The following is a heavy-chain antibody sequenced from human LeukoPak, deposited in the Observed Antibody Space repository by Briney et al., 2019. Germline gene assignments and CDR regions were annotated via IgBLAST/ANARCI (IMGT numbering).Heavy chain of an antibody. CDR3: ARDDPYDSSGYQPD. D-gene: IGHD3-22*01. Sequence: GRSLRLSCAASGFTFSSYGMHWVRQAPGKGLEWVAVISYDGSNKYYADSVKGRFTISRDNSKNALYLQMNSLRAEDTAVYYCARDDPYDSSGYQPDWGQGTLVTVSS. CDR1: GFTFSSYG. V-gene: IGHV3-30*03. J-gene: IGHJ4*02. CDR2: ISYDGSNK.